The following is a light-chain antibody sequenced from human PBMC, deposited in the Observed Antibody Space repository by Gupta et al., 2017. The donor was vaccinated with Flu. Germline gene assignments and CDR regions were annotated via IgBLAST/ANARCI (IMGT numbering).Light chain of an antibody. V-gene: IGLV2-14*03. CDR2: DVS. Sequence: QSALTQPASVSWSPGQSIAISCTGTSSDVCAYDYGSWYQQHPGKAPKLMLCDVSRRPAGISERVAGSTSGKTASLAISGLLAEDEAVYYCRSCKTIHTGGVVGGGIKLTVL. CDR1: SSDVCAYDY. CDR3: RSCKTIHTGGV. J-gene: IGLJ2*01.